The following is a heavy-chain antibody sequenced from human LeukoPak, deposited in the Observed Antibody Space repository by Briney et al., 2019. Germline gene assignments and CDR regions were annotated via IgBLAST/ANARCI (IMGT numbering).Heavy chain of an antibody. CDR2: INHSGST. CDR3: ARLGYCSSTSCYLDQ. Sequence: SETLSLTCAVYGGSFSGYYWSWIRQPPGKGLEWIGEINHSGSTNYNPPLKSRVTISMDTSKNHFSLNLRFVTAADTAVYFCARLGYCSSTSCYLDQWGQGTLVTVSS. V-gene: IGHV4-34*01. CDR1: GGSFSGYY. J-gene: IGHJ4*02. D-gene: IGHD2-2*01.